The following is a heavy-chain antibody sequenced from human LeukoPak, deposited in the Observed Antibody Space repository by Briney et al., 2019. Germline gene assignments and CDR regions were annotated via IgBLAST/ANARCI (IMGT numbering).Heavy chain of an antibody. CDR1: GGSISSGSYY. D-gene: IGHD3-22*01. CDR3: ARGITMKGDWFDP. Sequence: SETLSLTCTVSGGSISSGSYYWSWIRHPAGKGLEWIGRIYTSGSTNYNPSLKSRVTISVDTSKNQFSLKLSSVTAADTAVYYCARGITMKGDWFDPWGQGTLVTVSS. V-gene: IGHV4-61*02. CDR2: IYTSGST. J-gene: IGHJ5*02.